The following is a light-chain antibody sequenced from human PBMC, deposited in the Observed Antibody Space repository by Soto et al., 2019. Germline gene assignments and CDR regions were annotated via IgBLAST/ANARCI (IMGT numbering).Light chain of an antibody. J-gene: IGKJ4*01. Sequence: EIVMPQSPATLSVSPGERATLSCRASQSVSSNLAWYQQKPGQAHRLLIYGASTRATGIPARFSGSGSGTEFTLTISSLQSEDFAVYYCQQDNNWPPLTFGGGTKVESK. CDR3: QQDNNWPPLT. CDR2: GAS. V-gene: IGKV3-15*01. CDR1: QSVSSN.